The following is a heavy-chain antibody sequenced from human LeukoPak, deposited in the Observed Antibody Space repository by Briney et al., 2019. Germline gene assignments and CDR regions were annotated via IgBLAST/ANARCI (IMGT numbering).Heavy chain of an antibody. V-gene: IGHV1-18*01. J-gene: IGHJ5*02. D-gene: IGHD4-17*01. Sequence: ASVNVSCKASGYTFTSYGISWVRQAPGQGLEWMGWISAYNGNTNYAQKLQGRVTMTTDTSTSTAYMELRSLRSDDTAVYYCARDQHDYGDYNNWFDPWGQGTLVTVSS. CDR3: ARDQHDYGDYNNWFDP. CDR1: GYTFTSYG. CDR2: ISAYNGNT.